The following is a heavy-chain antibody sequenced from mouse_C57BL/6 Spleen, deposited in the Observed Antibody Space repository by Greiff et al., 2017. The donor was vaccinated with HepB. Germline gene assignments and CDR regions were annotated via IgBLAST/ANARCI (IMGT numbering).Heavy chain of an antibody. CDR2: IYPRSGNT. CDR1: GYTFTSYG. V-gene: IGHV1-81*01. D-gene: IGHD3-2*02. Sequence: QVQLQQSGAELVRPGASVKLSCKASGYTFTSYGISWVKQSTGQGLEWIGEIYPRSGNTYYNEKFKGKATLTADKSSSTAYMELRSLTSEDSAVYFCAWRAAQATRDYAMDDWGQGTSVTVSS. CDR3: AWRAAQATRDYAMDD. J-gene: IGHJ4*01.